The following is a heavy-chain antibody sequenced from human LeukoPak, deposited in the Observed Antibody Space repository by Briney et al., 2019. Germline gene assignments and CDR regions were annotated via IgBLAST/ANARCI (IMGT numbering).Heavy chain of an antibody. Sequence: GGSLRLSCAASGFTFSSYSMNWVRQAPGKGLEWVSSISSSSSYIYYADSVKSRFTISRDNAKNSLYLQMNGLRAEDTAVYYCAPVEMAIDYWGQGTLVTVSS. CDR2: ISSSSSYI. D-gene: IGHD5-24*01. J-gene: IGHJ4*02. V-gene: IGHV3-21*01. CDR3: APVEMAIDY. CDR1: GFTFSSYS.